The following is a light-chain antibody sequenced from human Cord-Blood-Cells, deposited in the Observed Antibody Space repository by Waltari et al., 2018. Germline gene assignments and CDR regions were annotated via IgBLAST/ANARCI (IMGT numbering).Light chain of an antibody. CDR3: CSYAGSSTWV. Sequence: QAALTQPASVSGSPGQSITISCPGTSRDVGSYNLASWYQQHPGKAPKLMLYEGSKRPSGVSNRFSGSKSGNTASLTISGLQAEDEADYYCCSYAGSSTWVFGGGTKLTVL. CDR1: SRDVGSYNL. V-gene: IGLV2-23*01. J-gene: IGLJ3*02. CDR2: EGS.